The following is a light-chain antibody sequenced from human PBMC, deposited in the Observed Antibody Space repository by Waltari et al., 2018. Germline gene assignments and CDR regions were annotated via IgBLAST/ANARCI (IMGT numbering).Light chain of an antibody. J-gene: IGLJ1*01. CDR3: QSHDSSHYV. V-gene: IGLV1-40*01. CDR1: SSNIGAGYD. CDR2: ANT. Sequence: QSVLTQPPSVSGAPGQRVTISCTGSSSNIGAGYDVHWYQQLPGTAPKLLIYANTNRPSGVPDRVPGSKSGTSASLAITGLQAEDEADYYCQSHDSSHYVFGTGTKVTVL.